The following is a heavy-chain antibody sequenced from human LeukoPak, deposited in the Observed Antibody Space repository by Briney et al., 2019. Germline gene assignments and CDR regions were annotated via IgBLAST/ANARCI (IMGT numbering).Heavy chain of an antibody. CDR1: GFTFSSYA. D-gene: IGHD6-13*01. CDR3: ARGQPGVAAAGNLDY. Sequence: GSLRLSCAASGFTFSSYAMHWVRQAPGKGLEWVAVISYDGSNKYYADSVKGRFTISRDNSKNTLYLQMNSLRAEDTAVYYCARGQPGVAAAGNLDYWGQGTLVTVSS. J-gene: IGHJ4*02. CDR2: ISYDGSNK. V-gene: IGHV3-30-3*01.